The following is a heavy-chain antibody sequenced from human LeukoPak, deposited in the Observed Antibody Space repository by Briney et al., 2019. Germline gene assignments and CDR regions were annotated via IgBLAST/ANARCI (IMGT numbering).Heavy chain of an antibody. V-gene: IGHV4-30-2*01. CDR1: GGSISSGDYF. J-gene: IGHJ4*02. CDR2: IYHSGYT. CDR3: ARHQWGDRPGFDY. Sequence: SETLSLTCTVSGGSISSGDYFWSCIRQPPGKGLEGVGYIYHSGYTYYNPPLTSRVIISVDRSKSQFPLKLSSVTAADTAVYYCARHQWGDRPGFDYWGQGTLVTVSS. D-gene: IGHD1-26*01.